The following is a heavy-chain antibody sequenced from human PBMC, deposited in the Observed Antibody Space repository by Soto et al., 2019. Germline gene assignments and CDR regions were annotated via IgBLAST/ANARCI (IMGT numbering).Heavy chain of an antibody. CDR3: VTRSRGLQSSPPRLDS. CDR2: ISGSGSST. V-gene: IGHV3-23*01. J-gene: IGHJ4*02. Sequence: EVPLLESGGGLVQPGGSLRLSCAASGLTFSGYGMSWVRQAPGTGLEWVSAISGSGSSTYYADSVKGRFTISRDDSKNTLFLQMNRLRAEDTAVYYCVTRSRGLQSSPPRLDSWGQGTLVTVSS. D-gene: IGHD4-4*01. CDR1: GLTFSGYG.